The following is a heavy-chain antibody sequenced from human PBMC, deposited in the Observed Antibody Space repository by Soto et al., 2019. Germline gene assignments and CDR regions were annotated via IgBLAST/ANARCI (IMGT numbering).Heavy chain of an antibody. CDR1: GTSFTPYY. D-gene: IGHD3-16*01. J-gene: IGHJ4*02. CDR2: IFPSGHI. CDR3: ARGGRGTRFDY. V-gene: IGHV4-59*01. Sequence: QVQLQESGPGLVKPAETLSLTCSVSGTSFTPYYWSWIRPPPGKGLEWIGYIFPSGHIKYNPSHRSRVNPSIDASALPASQDLSSVANPATAGYVCARGGRGTRFDYWGQGILVTFSS.